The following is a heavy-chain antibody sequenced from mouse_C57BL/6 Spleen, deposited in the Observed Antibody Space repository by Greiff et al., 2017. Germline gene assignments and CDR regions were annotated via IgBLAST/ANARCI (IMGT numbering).Heavy chain of an antibody. V-gene: IGHV1-81*01. CDR3: ARELSYAIAMDY. J-gene: IGHJ4*01. CDR1: GYTFTSYG. CDR2: IYPRSGNT. Sequence: QVQLQQSGAELARPGASVKLSCKASGYTFTSYGISWVKQRTGQGLEWIGEIYPRSGNTYYNEKFKGKATLTADKSSSTAYMELRSLTSDDSAVYFCARELSYAIAMDYWGQGTSVTVSS. D-gene: IGHD6-5*01.